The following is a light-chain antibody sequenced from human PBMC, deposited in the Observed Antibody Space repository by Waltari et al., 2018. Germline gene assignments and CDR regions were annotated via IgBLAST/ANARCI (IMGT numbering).Light chain of an antibody. Sequence: QSVLTQPPPVSAAPGQKVPIPCSGSVSHIGTSYVSWYQQHPGTAPKLLSYDNNKRPSGIPDRFSGSKSGTSATLGITGLQTGDEADYYCGTWDSSLSAVVFGGGTKLTVL. J-gene: IGLJ2*01. CDR1: VSHIGTSY. CDR3: GTWDSSLSAVV. V-gene: IGLV1-51*01. CDR2: DNN.